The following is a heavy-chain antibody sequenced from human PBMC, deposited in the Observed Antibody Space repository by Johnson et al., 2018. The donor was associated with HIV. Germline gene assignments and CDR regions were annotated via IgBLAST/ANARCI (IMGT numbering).Heavy chain of an antibody. V-gene: IGHV3-66*01. J-gene: IGHJ3*01. CDR2: IYSGGTI. CDR1: GFTFSSNY. D-gene: IGHD1-1*01. CDR3: ATVWRNGGRHSFDV. Sequence: VQLVESGGSLVQPGGSLRLSCAASGFTFSSNYMNWVRQAPGKGLEWVSVIYSGGTIYNADSVKGRVTISRNNAKNSLHLQMNSLGAEDTAVYFCATVWRNGGRHSFDVWGQGTMVTVSS.